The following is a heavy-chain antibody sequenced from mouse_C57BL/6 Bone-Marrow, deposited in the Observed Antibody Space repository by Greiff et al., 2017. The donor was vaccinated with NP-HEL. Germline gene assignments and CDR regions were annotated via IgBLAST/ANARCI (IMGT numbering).Heavy chain of an antibody. J-gene: IGHJ2*01. CDR3: AREVYYYGSYYFDY. D-gene: IGHD1-1*01. CDR1: GYSITSGYD. Sequence: DVKLQESGPGMVKPSQSLSLTCTVTGYSITSGYDWHWIRHFPGNKLEWMGYISYSGSTNYNPSLKSRISITHDTSKNHFFLKLNSVTTEDTATYYRAREVYYYGSYYFDYWGQGTTLTVSS. CDR2: ISYSGST. V-gene: IGHV3-1*01.